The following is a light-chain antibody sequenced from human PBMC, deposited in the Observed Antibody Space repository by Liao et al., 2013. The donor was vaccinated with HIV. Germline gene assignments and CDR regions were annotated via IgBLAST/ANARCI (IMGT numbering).Light chain of an antibody. Sequence: SYVLAQPPSLSVAPGKTATITCGGNNIGWKSVHWYQQRPGQAPVLVIYYDRDRPSGIPERFSGSNSGNTATLTISRVEAGDEADYYCQVWDSSTAAVVFGGGTKLTVL. CDR2: YDR. J-gene: IGLJ2*01. CDR1: NIGWKS. V-gene: IGLV3-21*01. CDR3: QVWDSSTAAVV.